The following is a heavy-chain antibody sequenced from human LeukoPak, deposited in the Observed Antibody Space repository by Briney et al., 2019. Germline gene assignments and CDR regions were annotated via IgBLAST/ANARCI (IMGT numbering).Heavy chain of an antibody. CDR3: AKDGKNYFDY. Sequence: GGSLRLSCAASGFTFSSYTMNWVRQAPGKGLEWVSLISWDGGSTYYADSVKGRFTISRDNSKNSLSLQMNSLRPEDTALYYCAKDGKNYFDYWGQGTLVTVSS. J-gene: IGHJ4*02. V-gene: IGHV3-43*01. CDR1: GFTFSSYT. CDR2: ISWDGGST.